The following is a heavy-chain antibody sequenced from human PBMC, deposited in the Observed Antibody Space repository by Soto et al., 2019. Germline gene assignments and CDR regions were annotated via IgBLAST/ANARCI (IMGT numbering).Heavy chain of an antibody. Sequence: QVQLVQSGAEMKKPGASVKVSCKASGDTSTSFGISWVRQAPGQGLEWMGWISVDNGNTNYAQKFRGRVTMTRDTSTNTAYMELRSLRSDDTAVYYCARDWHFLVWYGESFDQWGQGTLVTVSS. J-gene: IGHJ4*02. D-gene: IGHD3-10*01. CDR1: GDTSTSFG. CDR3: ARDWHFLVWYGESFDQ. V-gene: IGHV1-18*01. CDR2: ISVDNGNT.